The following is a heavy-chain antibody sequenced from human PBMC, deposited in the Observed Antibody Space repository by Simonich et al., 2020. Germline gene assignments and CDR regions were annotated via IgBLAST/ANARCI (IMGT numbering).Heavy chain of an antibody. J-gene: IGHJ4*02. V-gene: IGHV1-2*06. D-gene: IGHD7-27*01. Sequence: QVQLVQSGAEVKKPGASVKVSCKASGYTFTGYYMHWVRQAPGKGLEGMGRFNPNSGGTNYAQKFQGRVTITRDTSISTAYMELSRLRSDDTAVYYCASGWDWGFSHMSDYWGQGTLVTVSS. CDR3: ASGWDWGFSHMSDY. CDR2: FNPNSGGT. CDR1: GYTFTGYY.